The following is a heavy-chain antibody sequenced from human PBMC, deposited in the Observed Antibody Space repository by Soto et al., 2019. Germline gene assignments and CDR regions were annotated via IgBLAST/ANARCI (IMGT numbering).Heavy chain of an antibody. D-gene: IGHD6-13*01. CDR2: ISAYNGNT. Sequence: QVQLVQSGAEVKKSGASEKVSCKASGYTFTSYGISWVRQAPGQGLEWMGWISAYNGNTNYAQKLQGRVTMTTDTSTSTAYMELRSLRSDDTAVYYCARDGSYSSRWYEFRNYGMDVWRQGTTVTVSS. V-gene: IGHV1-18*01. J-gene: IGHJ6*02. CDR1: GYTFTSYG. CDR3: ARDGSYSSRWYEFRNYGMDV.